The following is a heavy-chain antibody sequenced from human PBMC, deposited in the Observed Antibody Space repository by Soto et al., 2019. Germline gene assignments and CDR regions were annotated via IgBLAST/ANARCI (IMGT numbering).Heavy chain of an antibody. V-gene: IGHV4-4*02. CDR1: GGSISSSNW. CDR2: IYHSGST. J-gene: IGHJ4*02. CDR3: VRGEGVATMRLYYFDY. Sequence: QVQLQESGPGLVKPSGTLSLTCAVSGGSISSSNWWSWVRQPPGKGLEWIGEIYHSGSTNYNPSLKSRDTITVDKSKNQFSLKLSSVTAADTAVYYCVRGEGVATMRLYYFDYWGQGTLVTVSS. D-gene: IGHD5-12*01.